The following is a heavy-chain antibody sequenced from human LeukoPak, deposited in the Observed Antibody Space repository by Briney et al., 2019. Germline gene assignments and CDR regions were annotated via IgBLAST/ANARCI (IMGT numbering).Heavy chain of an antibody. CDR3: AREDGYSSSWYSDY. CDR2: ISSTSIYT. CDR1: GFTFSSYA. J-gene: IGHJ4*02. Sequence: GRSLRLSCAASGFTFSSYAMNWVRQAPGKSLEWVSDISSTSIYTNYADSVKGRFTISRDNAKNSLYLQMNSLRAEDTAVYYCAREDGYSSSWYSDYWGQGTLVTVSS. D-gene: IGHD6-13*01. V-gene: IGHV3-21*05.